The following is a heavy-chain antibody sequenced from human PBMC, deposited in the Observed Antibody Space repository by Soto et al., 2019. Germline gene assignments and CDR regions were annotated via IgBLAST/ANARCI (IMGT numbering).Heavy chain of an antibody. Sequence: GGSLRLSCAASGFTFSSYWMSWVRQTPGKGLEWVANVKPDGTEKYYVDSVMGRFSISRDNTNNSLYLQMNSLRAEDTAVYYCARWGIQRRLHPYYYFGMDVWGQGTTVTVSS. CDR3: ARWGIQRRLHPYYYFGMDV. CDR1: GFTFSSYW. D-gene: IGHD3-16*01. V-gene: IGHV3-7*05. CDR2: VKPDGTEK. J-gene: IGHJ6*02.